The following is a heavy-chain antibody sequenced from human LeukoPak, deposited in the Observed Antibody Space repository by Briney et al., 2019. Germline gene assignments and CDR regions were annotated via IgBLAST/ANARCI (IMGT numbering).Heavy chain of an antibody. CDR2: ISSSSSTI. V-gene: IGHV3-48*04. J-gene: IGHJ6*02. CDR1: GFTFSSYS. Sequence: GGSLRLPCAASGFTFSSYSMNWVRQAPGKGLEWVSYISSSSSTIYYADSVKGRFTISRDNPKNSLYLQMNSLRAEDTAVYYCASFCSSTSCYRMDVWGQGTTVTVSS. CDR3: ASFCSSTSCYRMDV. D-gene: IGHD2-2*01.